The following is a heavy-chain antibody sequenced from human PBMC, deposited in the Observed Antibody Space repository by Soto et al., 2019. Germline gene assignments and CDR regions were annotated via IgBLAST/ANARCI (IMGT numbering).Heavy chain of an antibody. CDR2: ISSNGGST. D-gene: IGHD6-13*01. V-gene: IGHV3-64D*06. J-gene: IGHJ1*01. CDR3: VKGDIAALGYFQH. Sequence: GGSLRLSCSASGFTFSSYAMHWVRQAPGKGLEYVSAISSNGGSTYYADSVKGRFTISRDNSKNTLYLQMSSLRAEDTAVYYCVKGDIAALGYFQHWGQGTLVTVSS. CDR1: GFTFSSYA.